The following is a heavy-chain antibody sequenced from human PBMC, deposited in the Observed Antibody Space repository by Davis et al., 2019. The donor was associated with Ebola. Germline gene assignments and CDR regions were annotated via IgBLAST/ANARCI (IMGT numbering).Heavy chain of an antibody. CDR1: GFTFDDYA. Sequence: GGSLRLSCAASGFTFDDYAMHWVRQAPGKGLEWVSAISGSGGSTYYADSVKGRFTISRDNSKNTLYLQMNRLRAEDTAVYYCAKEYYGSGHFDYWGQGTQVTVSS. D-gene: IGHD3-10*01. V-gene: IGHV3-23*01. CDR2: ISGSGGST. CDR3: AKEYYGSGHFDY. J-gene: IGHJ4*02.